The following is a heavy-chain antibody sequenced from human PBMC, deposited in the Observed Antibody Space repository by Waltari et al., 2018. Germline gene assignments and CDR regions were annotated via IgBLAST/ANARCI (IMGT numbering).Heavy chain of an antibody. Sequence: EVQLVESGGGLIQPGGSLRLSCAASGFTVSSNYMSWVRQAPGKGLEWVSVIYSGGSTYYADSVKGRFTISRDNSKNTLYLQMNSLRAEDTAVYYCARDSRYCSGGSCYPHGAFDIWGQGTMVTVSS. CDR3: ARDSRYCSGGSCYPHGAFDI. CDR2: IYSGGST. D-gene: IGHD2-15*01. J-gene: IGHJ3*02. V-gene: IGHV3-53*01. CDR1: GFTVSSNY.